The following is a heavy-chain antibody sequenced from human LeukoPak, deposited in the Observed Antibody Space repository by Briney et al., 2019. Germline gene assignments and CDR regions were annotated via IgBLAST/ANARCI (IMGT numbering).Heavy chain of an antibody. CDR2: INPSTGGT. V-gene: IGHV1-2*06. D-gene: IGHD1-26*01. Sequence: ASVKVSCKASGYTFSGDYVHWVRQAPGLGLEWMGRINPSTGGTAYAQKFQGRVTMTRDTSVSTAYMELNRLTSDDTAVYFCARDRNLYSGSFASWGQGTLVTVSS. CDR3: ARDRNLYSGSFAS. J-gene: IGHJ4*02. CDR1: GYTFSGDY.